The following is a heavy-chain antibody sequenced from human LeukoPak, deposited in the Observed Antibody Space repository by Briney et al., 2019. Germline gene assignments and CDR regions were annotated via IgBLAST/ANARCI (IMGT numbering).Heavy chain of an antibody. J-gene: IGHJ4*02. D-gene: IGHD3-16*01. Sequence: GGSLRLSCAASGFTFSNYAMHWVRQAPGKGLEWVAVISFDGGNKYYADSVKGRFTISRDNSQNTLYLQMNSLTTEDTAVYYCAKDQGGGSDYWGQGTLVTVSS. V-gene: IGHV3-30-3*01. CDR2: ISFDGGNK. CDR1: GFTFSNYA. CDR3: AKDQGGGSDY.